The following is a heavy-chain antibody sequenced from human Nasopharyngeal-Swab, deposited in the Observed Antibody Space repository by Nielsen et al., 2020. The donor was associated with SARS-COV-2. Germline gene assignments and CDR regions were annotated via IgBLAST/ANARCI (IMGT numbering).Heavy chain of an antibody. CDR2: ISSTSTI. CDR1: GFTFSSYS. Sequence: GESLKISCAASGFTFSSYSLNWVRQAPGKGLEWISYISSTSTIYYADSVKGRFTISRDNSKNTLYLQMNSLRAEDTAVYYCARAHSGSYFSAFDIWGQGTMVTVSS. D-gene: IGHD1-26*01. J-gene: IGHJ3*02. CDR3: ARAHSGSYFSAFDI. V-gene: IGHV3-48*01.